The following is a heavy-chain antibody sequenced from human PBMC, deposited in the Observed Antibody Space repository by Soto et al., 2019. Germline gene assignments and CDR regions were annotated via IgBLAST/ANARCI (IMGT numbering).Heavy chain of an antibody. Sequence: PSETLSLTCTVSGGSISSGGYYWSWIRQHPGKGLEWIGYIYYSGSTYYNPSLKSRVTISVDTSKNQFSLKLTSVTAADPAVYYCARCFRSLWSGYTYFDYWGQGTLVTVSS. CDR2: IYYSGST. J-gene: IGHJ4*02. D-gene: IGHD3-3*01. V-gene: IGHV4-31*03. CDR3: ARCFRSLWSGYTYFDY. CDR1: GGSISSGGYY.